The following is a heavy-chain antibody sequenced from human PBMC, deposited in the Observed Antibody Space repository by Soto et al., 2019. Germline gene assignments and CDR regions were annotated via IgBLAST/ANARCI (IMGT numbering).Heavy chain of an antibody. D-gene: IGHD4-17*01. CDR1: GGSISSSIYY. Sequence: QLQLQESGPRLVKPSETLSLTCTVSGGSISSSIYYWGWIRQPPGMGLEWIGSIYYSGSTNCNPSLKSRITMSVDTSRNQFSLRLTSATAADTAVYYCARHFDYPAAFDIWGQGTVVTVSS. CDR3: ARHFDYPAAFDI. V-gene: IGHV4-39*01. J-gene: IGHJ3*02. CDR2: IYYSGST.